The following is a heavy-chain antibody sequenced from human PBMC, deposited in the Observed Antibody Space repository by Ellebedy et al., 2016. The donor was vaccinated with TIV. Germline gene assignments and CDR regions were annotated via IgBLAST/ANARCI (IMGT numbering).Heavy chain of an antibody. J-gene: IGHJ2*01. CDR1: GFTFSSYA. CDR2: FGVSGDTT. CDR3: ARRGSRYWHFDL. Sequence: GESLKISCAASGFTFSSYAMSWVRQAPGKGLEWVSGFGVSGDTTYYADSVKGRFTISRDNSKNTVDLQMNSLRAEDTDVYYCARRGSRYWHFDLWGRGTQVIVSS. D-gene: IGHD1-1*01. V-gene: IGHV3-23*01.